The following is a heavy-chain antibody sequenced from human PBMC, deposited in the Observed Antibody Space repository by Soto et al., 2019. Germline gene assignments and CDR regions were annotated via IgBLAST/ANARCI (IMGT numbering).Heavy chain of an antibody. CDR2: ISYDGSNK. CDR1: GFTFGSYA. V-gene: IGHV3-30-3*01. CDR3: AKDPDSSGDY. Sequence: GGSLRLSCAASGFTFGSYAMHWVRQAPGKGLEWVALISYDGSNKYYADSVKGRFTISRDSSKNTLYLQMNSLRAEDTAVYYCAKDPDSSGDYWGQGTLVTVSS. D-gene: IGHD3-22*01. J-gene: IGHJ4*02.